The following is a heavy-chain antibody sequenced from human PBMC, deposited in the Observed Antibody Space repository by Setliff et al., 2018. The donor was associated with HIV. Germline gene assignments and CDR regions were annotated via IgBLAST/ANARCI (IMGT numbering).Heavy chain of an antibody. J-gene: IGHJ3*02. CDR1: GGSFSGYY. CDR3: ARGGYSYGPGAFDM. V-gene: IGHV4-34*01. Sequence: PSETLSLTCGVYGGSFSGYYWSWIRQPPGKGLEWIGEISHSGSTNYSPSLKSRVTISVDTSKNQFSLKLTSVTAADTAVYYCARGGYSYGPGAFDMWGQGTMVTVSS. D-gene: IGHD5-18*01. CDR2: ISHSGST.